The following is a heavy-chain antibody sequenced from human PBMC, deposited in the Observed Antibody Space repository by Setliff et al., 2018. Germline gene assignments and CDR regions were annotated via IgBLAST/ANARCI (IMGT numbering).Heavy chain of an antibody. J-gene: IGHJ5*02. CDR3: ARGLVTIFGVVIMSPPWFDP. CDR2: IYYSGIT. V-gene: IGHV4-39*01. D-gene: IGHD3-3*01. Sequence: SETLSLTCTVSGGSIRSSSYYWGWIRQPPGQGLEWIAYIYYSGITYYNPSLKSRVTISVDTSKNQFSLKLSSVTAADTAVYYCARGLVTIFGVVIMSPPWFDPWGQGTLVTVSS. CDR1: GGSIRSSSYY.